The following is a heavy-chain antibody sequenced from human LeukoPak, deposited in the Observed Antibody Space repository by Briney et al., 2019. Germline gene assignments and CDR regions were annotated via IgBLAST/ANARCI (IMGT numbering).Heavy chain of an antibody. D-gene: IGHD6-19*01. CDR1: GGSISSSSYY. J-gene: IGHJ4*02. Sequence: SETLSLTCTVSGGSISSSSYYWGWIRQPPGKGLEWIGSIYYSGSTYYNPSLKSRVTISVDTSKNQFSLKLSPVTAADTAVYYCARGYSSGWYYFDYWGQGTLVTVSS. CDR3: ARGYSSGWYYFDY. V-gene: IGHV4-39*07. CDR2: IYYSGST.